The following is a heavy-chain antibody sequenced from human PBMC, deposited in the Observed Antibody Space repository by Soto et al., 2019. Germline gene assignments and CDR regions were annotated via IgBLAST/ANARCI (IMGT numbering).Heavy chain of an antibody. Sequence: SVKVSCKASRGILNYNTLSWVRQAPGQGLEWLGRVIPMVEMSSYAQKFQGRVTITADKSTSTVYMVLTNLRSEDTAVYFCATNYGSGSTHFDSWGQGTLVTVSS. J-gene: IGHJ4*02. V-gene: IGHV1-69*02. CDR2: VIPMVEMS. CDR1: RGILNYNT. CDR3: ATNYGSGSTHFDS. D-gene: IGHD3-10*01.